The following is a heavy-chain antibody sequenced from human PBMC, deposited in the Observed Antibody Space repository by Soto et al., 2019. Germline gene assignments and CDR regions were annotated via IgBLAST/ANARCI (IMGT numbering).Heavy chain of an antibody. D-gene: IGHD3-22*01. Sequence: GGTLRLSCAASRFTFISYEMNWVRQAQGKGLEWVSYISSSGSTIYYAGSVKGRLTISRANAKNSLYLQMTRLRAADTAVYYCARAHYYDSSGYYPNLDHWGQGTQVTVSS. J-gene: IGHJ4*02. V-gene: IGHV3-48*03. CDR3: ARAHYYDSSGYYPNLDH. CDR2: ISSSGSTI. CDR1: RFTFISYE.